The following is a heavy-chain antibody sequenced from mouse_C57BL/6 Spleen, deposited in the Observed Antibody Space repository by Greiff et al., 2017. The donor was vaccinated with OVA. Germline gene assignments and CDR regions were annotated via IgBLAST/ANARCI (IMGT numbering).Heavy chain of an antibody. CDR3: ARDYGSSSPFDY. D-gene: IGHD1-1*01. J-gene: IGHJ2*01. Sequence: QVQLQQPGAELVKPGASVKMSCKASGYTFTSYWITWVKPRPGQGLEWIGDIYPGSGSTNYNEKFKSKATLTVDTSSSTAYMQRSSLTSEDSAVYYCARDYGSSSPFDYWGQGTTLTVSS. CDR1: GYTFTSYW. CDR2: IYPGSGST. V-gene: IGHV1-55*01.